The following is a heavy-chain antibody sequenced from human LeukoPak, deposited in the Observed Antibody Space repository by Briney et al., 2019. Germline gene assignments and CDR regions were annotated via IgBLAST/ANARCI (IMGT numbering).Heavy chain of an antibody. CDR1: GFTFSSYW. V-gene: IGHV3-74*01. CDR3: ARDERSWFYYDSSGLFDY. J-gene: IGHJ4*02. CDR2: INSDGSST. Sequence: GGSLRLSCAASGFTFSSYWMHWVRQAPGKGLVWVSRINSDGSSTSYADSVKGRFTISRDNAENTLYLQMNSLRAEDTAVYYCARDERSWFYYDSSGLFDYWGQGTLVTVSS. D-gene: IGHD3-22*01.